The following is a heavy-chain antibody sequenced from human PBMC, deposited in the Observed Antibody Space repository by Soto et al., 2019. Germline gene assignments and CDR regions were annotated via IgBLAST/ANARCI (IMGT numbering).Heavy chain of an antibody. J-gene: IGHJ6*03. V-gene: IGHV4-31*11. CDR1: SGSISSGEDY. D-gene: IGHD4-4*01. CDR3: VRDGGWTVKRRNNYYFYMDV. Sequence: QVQLQESGPGLVKPTETLSLTCAVSSGSISSGEDYWSWIRQRPGKGLEWIGYIFSSGSTFYNPSFESRVSISRDTSQNHFSLRLSAVTAADTATYYCVRDGGWTVKRRNNYYFYMDVWGKGKTVTVSS. CDR2: IFSSGST.